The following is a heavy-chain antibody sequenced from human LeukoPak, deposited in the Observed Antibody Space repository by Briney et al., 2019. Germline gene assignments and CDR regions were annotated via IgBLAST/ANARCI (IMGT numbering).Heavy chain of an antibody. Sequence: ASVKVSCKASGYTFTSYYMHWVRQAPGQGLEWMGIINPSGGSTSYAQKFQGRVTMTRDTSTSTVYMELSSLRSEDTAVYYCATVASTSPWYYGMDVWGQGTTVTVSS. D-gene: IGHD2-2*01. J-gene: IGHJ6*02. CDR3: ATVASTSPWYYGMDV. CDR1: GYTFTSYY. CDR2: INPSGGST. V-gene: IGHV1-46*01.